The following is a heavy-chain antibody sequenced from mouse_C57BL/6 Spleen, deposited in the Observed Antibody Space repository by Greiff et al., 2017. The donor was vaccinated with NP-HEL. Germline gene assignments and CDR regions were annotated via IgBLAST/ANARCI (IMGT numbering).Heavy chain of an antibody. CDR3: ARRESTMVKGYFDD. V-gene: IGHV1-69*01. D-gene: IGHD2-2*01. CDR1: GYTFTSYW. Sequence: QVQLQQPGAELVMPGASVKLSCKASGYTFTSYWMHWVKQRPGQGLEWIGEIDPSDSYTNYNQKFKGKSTLTVDKSSSTAYMQLSSLTSEDSAVYYCARRESTMVKGYFDDWGQGTTLTVAS. CDR2: IDPSDSYT. J-gene: IGHJ2*01.